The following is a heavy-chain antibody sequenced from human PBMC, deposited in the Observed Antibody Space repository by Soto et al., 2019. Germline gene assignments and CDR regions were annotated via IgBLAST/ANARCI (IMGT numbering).Heavy chain of an antibody. CDR1: GFTFSSYA. V-gene: IGHV3-23*01. D-gene: IGHD5-18*01. J-gene: IGHJ4*02. CDR3: AKLDLPTAMVKHDFDY. CDR2: ISGSGGST. Sequence: GGSLRLSCAASGFTFSSYAMSWVRQAPGKGLEWVSAISGSGGSTYYADSVKGRFTISRDNSKNTLNLQMNSLRAEDTAVYYCAKLDLPTAMVKHDFDYWGQGTLVTVSS.